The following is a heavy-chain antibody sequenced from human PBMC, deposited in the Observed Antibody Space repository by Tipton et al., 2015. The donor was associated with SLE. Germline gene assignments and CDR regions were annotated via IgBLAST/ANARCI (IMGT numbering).Heavy chain of an antibody. CDR1: GGSISSYY. V-gene: IGHV4-34*01. CDR2: INHSGST. D-gene: IGHD6-13*01. J-gene: IGHJ4*02. CDR3: ARGHSSSWSFDY. Sequence: TLSLTCTVSGGSISSYYWSWIRQPPGKGLEWIGEINHSGSTNYNPSLKSRVTISVDTSKNQFSLKLSSVTAADTAVYYCARGHSSSWSFDYWGQGTLVTVSS.